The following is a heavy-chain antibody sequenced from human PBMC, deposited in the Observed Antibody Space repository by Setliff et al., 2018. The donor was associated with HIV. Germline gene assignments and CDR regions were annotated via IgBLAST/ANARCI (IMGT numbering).Heavy chain of an antibody. D-gene: IGHD2-21*01. CDR2: IYYSGST. V-gene: IGHV4-39*01. CDR1: GGSISSSSYY. CDR3: ARHDSRGPRSAFDL. J-gene: IGHJ3*01. Sequence: TLSLTCTVSGGSISSSSYYWGWIRQPPGTGLEWLGTIYYSGSTYYNPSLKSRVTLSVDTSKNQFSLKLSSVTAADTAVYYCARHDSRGPRSAFDLWGRGTMVTVSS.